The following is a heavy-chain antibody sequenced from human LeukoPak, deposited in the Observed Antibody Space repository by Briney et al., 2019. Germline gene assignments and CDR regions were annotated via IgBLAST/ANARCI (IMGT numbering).Heavy chain of an antibody. CDR1: GGSLCSYY. D-gene: IGHD1/OR15-1a*01. CDR3: ARVVENKTANWFDP. CDR2: IYYSGST. J-gene: IGHJ5*02. V-gene: IGHV4-59*01. Sequence: SETLSLTCTVSGGSLCSYYWSWLRHPPGKGLEWIGYIYYSGSTNYNPSLKSRVTISVDTSKNQFSLKLSSVTAADTAVYYCARVVENKTANWFDPWGQGTLVTVSS.